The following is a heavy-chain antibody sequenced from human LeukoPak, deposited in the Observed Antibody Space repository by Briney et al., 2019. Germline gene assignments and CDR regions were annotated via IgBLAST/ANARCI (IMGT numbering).Heavy chain of an antibody. J-gene: IGHJ6*02. CDR3: ARVLLPLYGMDV. CDR1: GFTFDDYT. Sequence: PGGSLRLSCAASGFTFDDYTMHWVRRAPEKSLEWVSLMSWNSDYTSYADSVKGRFTISRDNSKNTLYLQMNSLRAEDTAVYYCARVLLPLYGMDVWGQGTTVTVSS. D-gene: IGHD3-22*01. V-gene: IGHV3-43*01. CDR2: MSWNSDYT.